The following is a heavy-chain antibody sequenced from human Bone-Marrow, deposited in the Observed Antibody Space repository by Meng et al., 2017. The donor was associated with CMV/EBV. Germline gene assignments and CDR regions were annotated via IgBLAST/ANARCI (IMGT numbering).Heavy chain of an antibody. CDR3: ARHRVVPAAMGRKHYYYGMDV. D-gene: IGHD2-2*01. CDR2: IRSDGDNK. V-gene: IGHV3-30*02. CDR1: GFTFSNYD. J-gene: IGHJ6*02. Sequence: GESLKISCRASGFTFSNYDMHWVRQSPGKGLAWVAFIRSDGDNKFHSDSVKGRFTVSRDNAKNSLYLQMNSLRAEDTAVYYCARHRVVPAAMGRKHYYYGMDVWGQGTTVTVSS.